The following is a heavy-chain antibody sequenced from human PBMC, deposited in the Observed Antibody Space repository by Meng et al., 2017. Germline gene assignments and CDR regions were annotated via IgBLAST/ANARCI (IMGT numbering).Heavy chain of an antibody. J-gene: IGHJ4*02. CDR2: ISYDGSNK. CDR3: ASMGY. D-gene: IGHD3-10*01. Sequence: QVQMVEFGGGVVQPGRSLRLSCAASGVTFTSYAMHWVRQAPGKGLEWVAVISYDGSNKYYADSVKGRFTISRDNSKNTLYLQMNSLRAEDTAVYYCASMGYWGQGTLVTVSS. V-gene: IGHV3-30*01. CDR1: GVTFTSYA.